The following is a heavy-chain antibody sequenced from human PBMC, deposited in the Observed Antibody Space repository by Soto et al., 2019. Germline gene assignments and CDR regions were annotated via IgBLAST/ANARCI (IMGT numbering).Heavy chain of an antibody. CDR1: GFTFSSYG. J-gene: IGHJ4*02. CDR3: AKVSDSGSYPGYFDY. CDR2: IPYDGSNK. D-gene: IGHD1-26*01. V-gene: IGHV3-30*18. Sequence: QVQLVESGGGVVQPGRSLRLSCAASGFTFSSYGMHWVRQAPGKGLEWVAVIPYDGSNKYYADSVKGRFTISRDNSKNTLYLQMNSLRAEDTAVYYCAKVSDSGSYPGYFDYWGQGTLVTVSS.